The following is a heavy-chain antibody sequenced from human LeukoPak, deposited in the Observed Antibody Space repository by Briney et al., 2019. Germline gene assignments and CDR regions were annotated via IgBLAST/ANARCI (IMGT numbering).Heavy chain of an antibody. CDR1: GFTFSSYG. CDR2: IWYDGSNK. Sequence: GRSLRLSCAASGFTFSSYGMPWVRQAPGKGLEWVAVIWYDGSNKYYADSVKGRFTISRDNSKNTLYLQMNSLRAEDTAVYYRARGRAYYFDYWGQGTLVTVSS. V-gene: IGHV3-33*01. CDR3: ARGRAYYFDY. J-gene: IGHJ4*02.